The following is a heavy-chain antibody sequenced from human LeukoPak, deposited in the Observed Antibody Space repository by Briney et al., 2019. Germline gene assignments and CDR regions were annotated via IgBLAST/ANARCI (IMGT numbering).Heavy chain of an antibody. CDR1: GGSFSGYY. CDR3: ARAGSSTSWRPSGAFDI. J-gene: IGHJ3*02. D-gene: IGHD2-2*01. V-gene: IGHV4-34*01. Sequence: PSETLSLTCAVYGGSFSGYYWSWIRQPPGKGMEWIGEINHSGSTNYNPSLKSRVTISLDTTKNQFSLKLSSVTAADTAVYYCARAGSSTSWRPSGAFDIWGQGTMVTVSS. CDR2: INHSGST.